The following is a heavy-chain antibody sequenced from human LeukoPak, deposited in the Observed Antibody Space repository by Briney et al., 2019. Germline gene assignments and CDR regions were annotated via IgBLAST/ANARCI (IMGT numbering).Heavy chain of an antibody. CDR3: AKGGGYCSGGSCYQFDY. CDR2: ISGSGGST. J-gene: IGHJ4*02. V-gene: IGHV3-23*01. CDR1: GFTFSSYA. Sequence: GGSLRLSCAASGFTFSSYAMSWVRQAPGKGLEWVSAISGSGGSTYYADSVKGRFTISRDNSKNTLYLQMNSLRAEDTAVYYCAKGGGYCSGGSCYQFDYWGQGTLVTVSS. D-gene: IGHD2-15*01.